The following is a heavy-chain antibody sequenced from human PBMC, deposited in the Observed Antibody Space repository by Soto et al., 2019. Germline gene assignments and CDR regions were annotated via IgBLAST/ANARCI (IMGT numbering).Heavy chain of an antibody. V-gene: IGHV3-21*01. D-gene: IGHD2-2*01. Sequence: GGSLRLSCAASGFTFSSYSMNWVRQAPGKGLEWVSSISSSSSYIYYADSVKGRFTISRDNAKNSLYLQMNSLRAEDTAVYYCARDKIECSSTSCYPGFYYYYYSMDVWGQGTTVTVSS. CDR2: ISSSSSYI. J-gene: IGHJ6*02. CDR3: ARDKIECSSTSCYPGFYYYYYSMDV. CDR1: GFTFSSYS.